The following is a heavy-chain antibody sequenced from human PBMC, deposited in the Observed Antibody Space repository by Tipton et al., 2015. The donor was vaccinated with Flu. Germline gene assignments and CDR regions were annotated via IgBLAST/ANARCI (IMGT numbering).Heavy chain of an antibody. V-gene: IGHV4-38-2*01. D-gene: IGHD4-11*01. J-gene: IGHJ5*02. Sequence: LRLSCAVSGDSISSDYYWGWVRQLPGKGLEWIGSISRSGSTNYNPSLKSRVTISIDTSKNQFSLKMKSVTAADLAVYYCARRDYSNYVSDPKSWFDPWGQGILVTVSS. CDR2: ISRSGST. CDR3: ARRDYSNYVSDPKSWFDP. CDR1: GDSISSDYY.